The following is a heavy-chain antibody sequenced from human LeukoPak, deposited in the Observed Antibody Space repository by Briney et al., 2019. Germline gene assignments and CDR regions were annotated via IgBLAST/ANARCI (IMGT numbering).Heavy chain of an antibody. CDR3: SGSSSWYFDWSDP. CDR2: ISSSSSYI. V-gene: IGHV3-21*01. Sequence: GGSLRLSCAASGFTFSSYSMNWVRQAPGKGLEWVSSISSSSSYIYYADSVKGRFTISRDNAKNSLYLQMNSLRAEDTAVYYCSGSSSWYFDWSDPWGQGTLVTVSS. J-gene: IGHJ5*02. CDR1: GFTFSSYS. D-gene: IGHD6-13*01.